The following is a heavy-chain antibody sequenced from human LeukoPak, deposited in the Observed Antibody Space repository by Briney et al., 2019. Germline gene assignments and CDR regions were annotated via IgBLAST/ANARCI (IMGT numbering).Heavy chain of an antibody. CDR3: ARRIAAAGTRAFDI. V-gene: IGHV4-59*08. CDR2: ICYSGST. CDR1: GGSISSYY. J-gene: IGHJ3*02. D-gene: IGHD6-13*01. Sequence: SETLSLTCTVSGGSISSYYWSWIRQPPGKGLEWIGYICYSGSTNYNPSLKSRVTISVDTSKNQFSLKLSSVTAADTAVYYCARRIAAAGTRAFDIWGQGTMVTVSS.